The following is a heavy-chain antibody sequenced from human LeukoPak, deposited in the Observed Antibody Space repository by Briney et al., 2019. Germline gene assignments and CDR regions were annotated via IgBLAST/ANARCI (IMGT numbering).Heavy chain of an antibody. CDR2: IYYSGST. D-gene: IGHD6-13*01. V-gene: IGHV4-59*01. CDR3: ARVQQQLLPFDY. CDR1: GGSISSNY. J-gene: IGHJ4*02. Sequence: SETLSLTCSVSGGSISSNYWSWIRQPPGKGLEWIGDIYYSGSTNYNPSLKSRVTISVDTSKNQFSLKLSSVTAADTAVYYCARVQQQLLPFDYWGQGILVTVSS.